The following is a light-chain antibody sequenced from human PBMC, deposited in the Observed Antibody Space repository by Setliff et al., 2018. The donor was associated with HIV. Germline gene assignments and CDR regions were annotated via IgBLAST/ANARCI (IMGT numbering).Light chain of an antibody. CDR3: QQTYSTPRT. J-gene: IGKJ4*01. V-gene: IGKV1-39*01. CDR2: DAS. Sequence: IQMTQSPSSLSAAVGDAVTITCRASRNIDTYLNWYQQKPGRAPTLLVFDASNLQSGVPPRFSGGGYGREFSLIISSLQLEDMATYYCQQTYSTPRTFGGGTKVNIK. CDR1: RNIDTY.